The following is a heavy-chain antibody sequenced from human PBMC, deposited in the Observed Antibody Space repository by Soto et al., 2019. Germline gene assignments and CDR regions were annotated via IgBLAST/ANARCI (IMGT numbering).Heavy chain of an antibody. CDR1: GFTFSSYS. CDR2: IRSSGSPI. D-gene: IGHD3-9*01. V-gene: IGHV3-48*01. Sequence: GGSLRLSCEVSGFTFSSYSMNWVRQAPGKGLEWVSYIRSSGSPIYYADSVKGRFTISRDNSKNTLYLQMNSLRAEDTAVYYCAKDYDILTGYSYYMDVWGKGTTVTVSS. CDR3: AKDYDILTGYSYYMDV. J-gene: IGHJ6*03.